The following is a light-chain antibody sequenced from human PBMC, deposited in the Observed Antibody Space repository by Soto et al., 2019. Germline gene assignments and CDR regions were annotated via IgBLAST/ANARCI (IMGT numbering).Light chain of an antibody. Sequence: QSALAQPASVSGSPGQSITISCTGTSSDVGAYNYVSWYQQHPGKAPKLMIYEVSNRPSGVSNRFSASKSGNTAYLTISGLQSEDEADYYCSSYATSSIPWVFGGGTKLTVL. CDR3: SSYATSSIPWV. J-gene: IGLJ3*02. CDR2: EVS. V-gene: IGLV2-14*01. CDR1: SSDVGAYNY.